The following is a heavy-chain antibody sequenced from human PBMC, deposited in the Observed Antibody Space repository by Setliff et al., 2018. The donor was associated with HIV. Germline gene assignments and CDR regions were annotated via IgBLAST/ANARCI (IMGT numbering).Heavy chain of an antibody. J-gene: IGHJ4*02. D-gene: IGHD6-25*01. CDR2: IYYSGTT. Sequence: SETLSLTCTVSGGSIRSRDNYWGWIRQPPGKGLEWIGHIYYSGTTYYSPSLKSRVTISVDTSKNQFSLNLRSVTAADTAVYYCARDVGSSAWPFDNWGQGALVTVSS. V-gene: IGHV4-39*07. CDR3: ARDVGSSAWPFDN. CDR1: GGSIRSRDNY.